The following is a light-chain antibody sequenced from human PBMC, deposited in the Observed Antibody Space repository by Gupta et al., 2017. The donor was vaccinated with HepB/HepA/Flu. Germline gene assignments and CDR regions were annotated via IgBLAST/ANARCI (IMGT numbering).Light chain of an antibody. J-gene: IGLJ2*01. CDR1: SSNIGRNT. CDR2: NNN. CDR3: AAGDDSLKGVV. V-gene: IGLV1-44*01. Sequence: QSVLTQPPSASGPPGQRVTISCPGRSSNIGRNTVLWYQQCPGTAPKPVMYNNNQRPSGVPDRFSGSKSGTSASLAISGLQSEDEADYFCAAGDDSLKGVVFGGGTKLTVL.